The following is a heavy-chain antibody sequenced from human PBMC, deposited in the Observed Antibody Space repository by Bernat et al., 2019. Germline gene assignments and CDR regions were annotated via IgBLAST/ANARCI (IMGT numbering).Heavy chain of an antibody. CDR3: ARDIVVVPVATGLDY. J-gene: IGHJ4*02. D-gene: IGHD2-2*01. V-gene: IGHV1-46*01. CDR1: GYTFTSYY. Sequence: QVQLVQSGAEVKKPGASVKVSCKASGYTFTSYYIHWVRQAPGQGLEWMGIINPSGGRTTYAQKFQGRVTMTRDTSTSTVYMELSSLRSEDTAMYYCARDIVVVPVATGLDYWGRGTLVTVSS. CDR2: INPSGGRT.